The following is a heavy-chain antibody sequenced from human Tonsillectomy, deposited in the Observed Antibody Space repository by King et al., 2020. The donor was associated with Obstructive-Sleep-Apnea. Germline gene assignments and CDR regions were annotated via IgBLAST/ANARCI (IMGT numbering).Heavy chain of an antibody. J-gene: IGHJ6*02. CDR2: IRSKYNNYAT. D-gene: IGHD3-16*01. V-gene: IGHV3-73*01. CDR3: SRRRLYDSVWGLSGYYYGMDV. CDR1: GFTFSVSD. Sequence: VQLVESGGGFVQPGGSLKLSCAASGFTFSVSDMHWVRQASGKGLEWVGRIRSKYNNYATAYSGSVKGRFTISRDDSKNTAYLQVNSLKTEDTAVYYCSRRRLYDSVWGLSGYYYGMDVWGQGTTVTVSS.